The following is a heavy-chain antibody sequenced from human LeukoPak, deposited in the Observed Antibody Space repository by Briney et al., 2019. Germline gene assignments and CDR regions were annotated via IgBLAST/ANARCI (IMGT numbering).Heavy chain of an antibody. V-gene: IGHV1-8*01. D-gene: IGHD6-19*01. CDR3: ARGRQSSGWMVAY. Sequence: ASVNVSCKASGYTFTRYDINWVRQATGQGLEWMGWMNPNSGNTGYTQKFQGRVTMTRNTSISTAYMELSSLRSEDTAVYYCARGRQSSGWMVAYWGQGTLVTVSS. CDR1: GYTFTRYD. CDR2: MNPNSGNT. J-gene: IGHJ4*02.